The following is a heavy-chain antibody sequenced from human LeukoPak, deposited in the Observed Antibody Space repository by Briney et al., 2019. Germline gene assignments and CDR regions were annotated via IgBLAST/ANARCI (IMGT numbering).Heavy chain of an antibody. CDR3: ARQGEAASFDY. V-gene: IGHV1-2*02. Sequence: ASVRVSCKASGYPFTGYYMHWVRQAPGQGLEWMAWINPNSGGTNYAQKFQGRVTVTRDTSLGTAYMELSRLRSDDTAVYYCARQGEAASFDYWGQGTLVTVSS. CDR2: INPNSGGT. D-gene: IGHD6-13*01. J-gene: IGHJ4*02. CDR1: GYPFTGYY.